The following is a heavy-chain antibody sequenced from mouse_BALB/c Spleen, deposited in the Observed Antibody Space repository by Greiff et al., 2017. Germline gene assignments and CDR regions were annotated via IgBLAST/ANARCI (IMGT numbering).Heavy chain of an antibody. CDR3: ASRRLPPYAMDY. Sequence: EVKLVESGPGLVKPSQSLSLTCTVTGYSITSDYAWNWIRQFPGNKLEWMGYISYSGSTSYNPSLQSRISITRDTSKNQFFLQLNSVTTEDTATYYCASRRLPPYAMDYWGQGTSVTVSS. CDR1: GYSITSDYA. D-gene: IGHD2-2*01. V-gene: IGHV3-2*02. CDR2: ISYSGST. J-gene: IGHJ4*01.